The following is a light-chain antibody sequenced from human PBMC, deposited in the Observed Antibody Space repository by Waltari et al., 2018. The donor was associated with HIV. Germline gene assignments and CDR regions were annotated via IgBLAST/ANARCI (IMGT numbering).Light chain of an antibody. CDR2: GNN. CDR1: SSNIGARFD. J-gene: IGLJ2*01. Sequence: SVLTQPPSVSGAPGQRVTISCTGSSSNIGARFDVHWYQQLPGTAPKLLIYGNNNRPSVVPDRFSGSKSVTSASLAITGLQAEYEADYYCQSYDSSLSGSVFGGGTKLTVL. CDR3: QSYDSSLSGSV. V-gene: IGLV1-40*01.